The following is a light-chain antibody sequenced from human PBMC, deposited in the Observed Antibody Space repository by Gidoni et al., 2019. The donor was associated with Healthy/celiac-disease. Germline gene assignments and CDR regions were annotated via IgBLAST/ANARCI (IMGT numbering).Light chain of an antibody. J-gene: IGLJ2*01. V-gene: IGLV1-51*01. CDR3: GTWDSSLSAVV. CDR1: SSNSGNNY. CDR2: DNN. Sequence: QSVLTQPLSVSAPPGQKVTISCSGSSSNSGNNYVSWYQQLPGTAPKLLIYDNNKRPSGIPDRFSGSKSGTSATLGITGLQTGDEADYYCGTWDSSLSAVVFGGGTKLTVL.